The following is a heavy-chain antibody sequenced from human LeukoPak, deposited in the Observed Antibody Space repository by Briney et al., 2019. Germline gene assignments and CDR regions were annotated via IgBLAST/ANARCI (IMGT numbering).Heavy chain of an antibody. CDR3: AKVYGDYAWYFDY. V-gene: IGHV3-30*18. D-gene: IGHD4-17*01. J-gene: IGHJ4*02. CDR1: GFTFSSYG. CDR2: ISYDGSNK. Sequence: GGSLRLSCAASGFTFSSYGMHWVRQAPGKGLEWVAVISYDGSNKYYADSVKGRFTISRDNSKNTLYLQMNSLRAEDTAVYYCAKVYGDYAWYFDYWGQGTLVTLSS.